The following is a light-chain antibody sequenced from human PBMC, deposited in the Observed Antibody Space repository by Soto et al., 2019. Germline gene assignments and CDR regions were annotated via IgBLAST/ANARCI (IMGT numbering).Light chain of an antibody. CDR2: DTS. Sequence: EIVLTQSPATLSLSPGERATLSCRASQSVNSHLAWYQQKPGQAPRLLIYDTSNRATGIPARFSGSGSGTAFPLTISSIEPEDLAVYYCQQRSKWPLTFGGGTTVQIK. V-gene: IGKV3-11*01. J-gene: IGKJ4*01. CDR1: QSVNSH. CDR3: QQRSKWPLT.